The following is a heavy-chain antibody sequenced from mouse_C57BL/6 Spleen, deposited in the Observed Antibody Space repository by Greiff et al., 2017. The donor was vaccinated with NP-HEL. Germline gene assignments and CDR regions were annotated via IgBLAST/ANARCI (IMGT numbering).Heavy chain of an antibody. D-gene: IGHD4-1*01. CDR1: GYTFTSYW. J-gene: IGHJ2*01. Sequence: QVQLKQPGAELVKPGASVKMSCKASGYTFTSYWITWVKQRPGQGLEWIGDIYPGSGSTNYNEKFKSKATMTVDTSSSTAYMQLSSLTSEDSAVYYCARYLLGPFDYWGQGTTLTVSS. CDR2: IYPGSGST. V-gene: IGHV1-55*01. CDR3: ARYLLGPFDY.